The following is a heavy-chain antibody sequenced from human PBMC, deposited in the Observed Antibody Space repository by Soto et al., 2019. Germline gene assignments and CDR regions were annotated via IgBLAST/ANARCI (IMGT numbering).Heavy chain of an antibody. D-gene: IGHD5-18*01. CDR2: INSGGNT. J-gene: IGHJ6*02. V-gene: IGHV3-66*01. Sequence: EVQLVESGGGLVQPGGSLRLSCAASGFGVSNNYMSWVRQAPGKGLEWVSAINSGGNTYYADSVKGRFTISRDNSKNTGYLQMNSVGAEDTAVYYCARGGDSYGDGEYYYYGMDVWGQGPTVTVSS. CDR3: ARGGDSYGDGEYYYYGMDV. CDR1: GFGVSNNY.